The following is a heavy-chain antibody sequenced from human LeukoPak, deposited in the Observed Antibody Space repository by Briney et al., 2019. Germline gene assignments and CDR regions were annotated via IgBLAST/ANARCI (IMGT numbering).Heavy chain of an antibody. CDR1: GFTFSSYE. CDR2: INQDGSEK. V-gene: IGHV3-7*01. J-gene: IGHJ4*02. Sequence: GGSLRLSCAASGFTFSSYEMNWVRQAPGKGPEWVANINQDGSEKHYVDSVKGRFTISRDNAKNSLFLQMNSLRVEDTAVFYCARDGFVGAADYWGQGTLVTVSS. D-gene: IGHD6-13*01. CDR3: ARDGFVGAADY.